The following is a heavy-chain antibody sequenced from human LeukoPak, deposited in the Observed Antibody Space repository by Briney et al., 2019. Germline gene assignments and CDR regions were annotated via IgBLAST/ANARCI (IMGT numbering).Heavy chain of an antibody. Sequence: GGSLRLSCAVSGFTFGSHSMTWVRQAPGKGLEWVSSIRSSGRDKFYADSVKGRFTIARDDAKNSLFLQMNSLRAEDTAVYYCARGPGVAVAPLQHWGQGTLVTVSS. J-gene: IGHJ1*01. D-gene: IGHD6-19*01. V-gene: IGHV3-21*01. CDR1: GFTFGSHS. CDR2: IRSSGRDK. CDR3: ARGPGVAVAPLQH.